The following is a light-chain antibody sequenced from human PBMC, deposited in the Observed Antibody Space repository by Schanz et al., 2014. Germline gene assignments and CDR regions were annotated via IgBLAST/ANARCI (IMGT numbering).Light chain of an antibody. J-gene: IGLJ2*01. Sequence: QSALTQPRSVSGSPGQSVTISCTGTSSDVGGYNYVSWYQQHPGKAPKVMIFDVSNRPSGVSNRFSGSKSGNTASLTISGLLAEDEADYYCSSFAGHKVFGGGTKLTVL. V-gene: IGLV2-11*01. CDR1: SSDVGGYNY. CDR2: DVS. CDR3: SSFAGHKV.